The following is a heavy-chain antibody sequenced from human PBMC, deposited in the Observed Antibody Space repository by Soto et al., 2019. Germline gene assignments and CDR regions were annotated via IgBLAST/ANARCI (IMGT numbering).Heavy chain of an antibody. Sequence: EVQLVDSGGGLVQPGGSLRLSCAASEFTFRSYWMHWVRQSPGKGLVWVSRISGDGSSTKYADSVKGRFTSSRDNAKNTVYLQIDSLRAEDMAVYYCGISLRGTCGAFDLWGQGTMVTASS. D-gene: IGHD1-7*01. CDR3: GISLRGTCGAFDL. CDR2: ISGDGSST. CDR1: EFTFRSYW. J-gene: IGHJ3*01. V-gene: IGHV3-74*03.